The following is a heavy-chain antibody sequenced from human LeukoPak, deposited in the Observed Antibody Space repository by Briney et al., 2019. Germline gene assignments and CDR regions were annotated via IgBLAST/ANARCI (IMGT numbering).Heavy chain of an antibody. V-gene: IGHV3-23*01. Sequence: AGGSLRLSCAGSGFRFSSYAMSWVRQAPGKGLDWVSTISGSGDTTYYADSVKGRFAISRDNDKNTLDLQMNSLTAEDTAVYYCARGSAYYDFYYMVVCGKGTTVTVSS. CDR1: GFRFSSYA. J-gene: IGHJ6*03. CDR3: ARGSAYYDFYYMVV. CDR2: ISGSGDTT.